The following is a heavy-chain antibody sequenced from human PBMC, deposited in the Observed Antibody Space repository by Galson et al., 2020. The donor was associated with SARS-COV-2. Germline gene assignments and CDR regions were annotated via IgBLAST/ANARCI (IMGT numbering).Heavy chain of an antibody. CDR1: GYSVSTTNY. Sequence: ETLSLTCDVSGYSVSTTNYWGWVRLAPGKGLEWIGSIYPNGRTYYNPSLESRVTISVDTSRNRFSLTLASVTAADTAFYYCARQGVNMIVLVTVPGWFFDLWGRGTLVTVSS. CDR2: IYPNGRT. J-gene: IGHJ2*01. V-gene: IGHV4-38-2*01. CDR3: ARQGVNMIVLVTVPGWFFDL. D-gene: IGHD2-21*02.